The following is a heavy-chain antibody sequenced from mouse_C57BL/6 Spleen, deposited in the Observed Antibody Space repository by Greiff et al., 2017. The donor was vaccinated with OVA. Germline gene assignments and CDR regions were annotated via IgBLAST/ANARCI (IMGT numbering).Heavy chain of an antibody. D-gene: IGHD1-1*01. Sequence: QVQLQQPGAELVRPGTSVKLSCKASGYTFTSYWMHWVKQRPGQGLEWIGVIDPSDSYTNYNQKFKGKATLTVDTSSSTAYMQLSSLTSEDSAVYYSARRSYYGSHHYAMDYWGQGTSVTVSS. CDR3: ARRSYYGSHHYAMDY. CDR2: IDPSDSYT. CDR1: GYTFTSYW. J-gene: IGHJ4*01. V-gene: IGHV1-59*01.